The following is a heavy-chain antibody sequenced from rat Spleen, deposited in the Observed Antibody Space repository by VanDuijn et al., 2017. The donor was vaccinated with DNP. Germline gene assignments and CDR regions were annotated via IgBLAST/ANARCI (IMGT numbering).Heavy chain of an antibody. D-gene: IGHD1-4*01. CDR3: ARWPGYNPPYAMDA. CDR1: GYSITSSYR. J-gene: IGHJ4*01. V-gene: IGHV3-3*01. Sequence: EVQLQESGPGLVKPSQSLSLTCSVTGYSITSSYRWNWIRKFPGNKLEWMGPINSAGNTNYNPSLKSRISITRDTSKNQFFLQVNSVNTEDTATYYCARWPGYNPPYAMDAWGQGTSVTVSS. CDR2: INSAGNT.